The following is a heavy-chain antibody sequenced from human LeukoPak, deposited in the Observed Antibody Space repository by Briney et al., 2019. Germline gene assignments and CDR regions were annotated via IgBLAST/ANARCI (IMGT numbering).Heavy chain of an antibody. CDR1: GYTFTGYY. J-gene: IGHJ4*02. D-gene: IGHD2-15*01. V-gene: IGHV1-2*02. Sequence: ASVKVSCEASGYTFTGYYMHWVRQAPGQGLEWMGWINPNSGGTNYAQKFQGRVTMTRDTSISTAYMELSRLRSDDTAVYYCARDPHGDLVAAADYWGQGTLVTVSS. CDR2: INPNSGGT. CDR3: ARDPHGDLVAAADY.